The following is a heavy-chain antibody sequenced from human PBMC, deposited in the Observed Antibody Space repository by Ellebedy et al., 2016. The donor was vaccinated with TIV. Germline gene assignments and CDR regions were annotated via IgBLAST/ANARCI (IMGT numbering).Heavy chain of an antibody. Sequence: SGPTLVKPTQTLTLTCTFSGFSLNTSGMCVSWIRQPPGKALEWLARIDWVDDKYYSTSLKTRLTISKDTSKNQVVLTMTNMDPVDTATYFCVRFTSSALDYWGQGTLVTVSS. D-gene: IGHD6-19*01. J-gene: IGHJ4*02. CDR2: IDWVDDK. CDR3: VRFTSSALDY. CDR1: GFSLNTSGMC. V-gene: IGHV2-70*11.